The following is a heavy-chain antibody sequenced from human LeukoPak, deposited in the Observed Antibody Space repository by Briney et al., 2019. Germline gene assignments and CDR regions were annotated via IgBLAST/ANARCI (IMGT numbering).Heavy chain of an antibody. J-gene: IGHJ6*03. CDR1: GGTFSSYA. CDR3: ARGHYEYQLLGYYYYYMDV. CDR2: IIPIFGTA. D-gene: IGHD2-2*01. Sequence: ASVKVSCKASGGTFSSYAISWVRQAPGQGLEWMGGIIPIFGTANYAQKFQGRATITADKSTSTAYMELSSLRSEDTAVYYCARGHYEYQLLGYYYYYMDVWGKGTTVTISS. V-gene: IGHV1-69*06.